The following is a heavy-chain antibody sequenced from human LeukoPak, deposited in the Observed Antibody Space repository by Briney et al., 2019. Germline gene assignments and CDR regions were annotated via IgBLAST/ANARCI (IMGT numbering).Heavy chain of an antibody. D-gene: IGHD6-6*01. CDR1: GGSITPYY. V-gene: IGHV4-59*08. CDR2: IQGGGSA. J-gene: IGHJ4*02. CDR3: ARQQWDSNSGDDY. Sequence: PSETLSLTCDVSGGSITPYYWTWIRQPPGKGLEWIGFIQGGGSAYDNPSLKSRLSVLVDMSKNQVSLRLNSETAADTAVYYCARQQWDSNSGDDYWGQGTLVTVSS.